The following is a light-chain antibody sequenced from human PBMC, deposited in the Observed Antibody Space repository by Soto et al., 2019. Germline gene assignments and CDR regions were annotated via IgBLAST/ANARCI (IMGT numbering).Light chain of an antibody. CDR2: KVS. CDR3: MQGTLWPRP. CDR1: QSLVYSDGNTY. J-gene: IGKJ2*01. Sequence: DVVMTQSPLSLPVTLGQPASISCRSSQSLVYSDGNTYLNWFQQRPGQSPRRLIYKVSNRDSGVPDRFSVSGSGTDFPLKISSVEAEDVGVYYCMQGTLWPRPFGQGTKLQ. V-gene: IGKV2-30*01.